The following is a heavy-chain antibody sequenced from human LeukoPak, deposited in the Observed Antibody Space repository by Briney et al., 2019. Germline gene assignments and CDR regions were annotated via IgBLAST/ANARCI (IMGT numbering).Heavy chain of an antibody. Sequence: SVKVSCKASGGTFSSYAISWVRQAPGQGLEWMGGIIPIFGTANYTQKFQGRVTITADESTSTAYMELSSLRSEDTAVYYCARDINIEVKKCSSTSCYTTPLGYWGQGTLVTVSS. CDR3: ARDINIEVKKCSSTSCYTTPLGY. D-gene: IGHD2-2*02. CDR2: IIPIFGTA. CDR1: GGTFSSYA. J-gene: IGHJ4*02. V-gene: IGHV1-69*13.